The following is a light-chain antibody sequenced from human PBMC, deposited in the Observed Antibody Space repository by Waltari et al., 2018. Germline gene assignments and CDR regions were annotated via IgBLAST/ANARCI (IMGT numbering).Light chain of an antibody. V-gene: IGKV1-6*01. CDR3: LQDYNYPRT. J-gene: IGKJ1*01. Sequence: AIQMTQSPSSLSASVGDRVTITCRASQGIRDDLGWYQQKPGKAPKLLIYAASSLQSGVPSRFSGSGSGTDFTLTISSVQPEDFGTYYWLQDYNYPRTFGQGTKVEI. CDR1: QGIRDD. CDR2: AAS.